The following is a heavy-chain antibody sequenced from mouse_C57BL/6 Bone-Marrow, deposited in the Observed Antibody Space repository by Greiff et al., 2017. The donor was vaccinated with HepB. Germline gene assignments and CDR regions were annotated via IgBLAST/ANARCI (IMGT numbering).Heavy chain of an antibody. J-gene: IGHJ3*01. D-gene: IGHD3-1*01. CDR2: IDHETGGT. V-gene: IGHV1-15*01. Sequence: VQVVESGAELVRPGASVTLSCKASGYTFTDYDMHWVEQTPVHGLEWIGAIDHETGGTAYNQKVKGKAILTAYKSSSTAYMELRSLTSEGSAVYYCTRGLLRAFACWGQATLVTAAA. CDR1: GYTFTDYD. CDR3: TRGLLRAFAC.